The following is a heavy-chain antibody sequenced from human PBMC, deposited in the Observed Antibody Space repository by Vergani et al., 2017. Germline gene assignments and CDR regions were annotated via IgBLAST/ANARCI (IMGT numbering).Heavy chain of an antibody. V-gene: IGHV1-18*01. CDR3: ARGQSGSYYRYFEH. Sequence: QVQLVQSGPEVKKPGASVKVSCKASGYDFTNYGLGWVRQAPGQGLEWMGWISAYNGNTKYAQKFQGRVSVPTDTSTTTVYMELRRLTSDDTAVYYCARGQSGSYYRYFEHWGQGTLVIVSS. CDR2: ISAYNGNT. CDR1: GYDFTNYG. J-gene: IGHJ1*01. D-gene: IGHD3-10*01.